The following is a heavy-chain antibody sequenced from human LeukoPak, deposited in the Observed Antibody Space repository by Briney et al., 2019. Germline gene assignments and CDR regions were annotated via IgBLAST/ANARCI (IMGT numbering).Heavy chain of an antibody. CDR2: IIPILGIA. CDR1: GGTFSSYA. D-gene: IGHD6-13*01. V-gene: IGHV1-69*04. CDR3: ARSDWSTELQGYSSSWFY. Sequence: GASVKVSCKASGGTFSSYAISWVRQAPGQGLEWMGRIIPILGIANYAQKFQGRVTITADKSTSTAYMELSSLRSEDTAVYYCARSDWSTELQGYSSSWFYWGQGTLVTVSS. J-gene: IGHJ4*02.